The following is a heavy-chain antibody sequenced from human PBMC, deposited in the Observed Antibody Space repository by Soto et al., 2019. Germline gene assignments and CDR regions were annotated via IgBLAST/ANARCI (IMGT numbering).Heavy chain of an antibody. CDR3: ARDPGYSAFDV. J-gene: IGHJ3*01. Sequence: GGSLRLSCVASGFRFTNYWMSWVRQAPGKGLERVANIKPDGSDKAYADSVKGRFTISRDNAKNSVFLQMNSLRAEDTAVYYCARDPGYSAFDVWGQGTMVTVSS. D-gene: IGHD5-18*01. V-gene: IGHV3-7*01. CDR2: IKPDGSDK. CDR1: GFRFTNYW.